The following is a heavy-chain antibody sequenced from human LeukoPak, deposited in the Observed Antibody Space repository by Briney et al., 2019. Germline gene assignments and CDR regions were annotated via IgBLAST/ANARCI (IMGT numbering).Heavy chain of an antibody. CDR3: ARDVGDIARPKPNWFDP. CDR2: IRGSGSTT. J-gene: IGHJ5*02. Sequence: GGSLRLSCAASGFTFSSYAMSWVRQAPGKGLEWVSAIRGSGSTTYYADSVRGRFTISRDNSKNTLYLQMNSLRVEDTAVYYCARDVGDIARPKPNWFDPWGQGTLVTVSS. D-gene: IGHD2-21*01. CDR1: GFTFSSYA. V-gene: IGHV3-23*01.